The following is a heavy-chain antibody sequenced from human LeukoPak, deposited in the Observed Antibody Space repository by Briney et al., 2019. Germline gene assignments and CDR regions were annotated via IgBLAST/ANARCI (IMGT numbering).Heavy chain of an antibody. D-gene: IGHD6-13*01. J-gene: IGHJ6*03. CDR2: MSTSGSTV. CDR3: ATAAAGTRGAYYYYYYMDV. V-gene: IGHV3-11*01. CDR1: GFTFSDYF. Sequence: GGSLRLSCAASGFTFSDYFMSWIRQAPGKGLEWISYMSTSGSTVYYADSVKGRFTISRDNSKNTLYLQMNSLRAEDTAVYYCATAAAGTRGAYYYYYYMDVWGKGTTVTISS.